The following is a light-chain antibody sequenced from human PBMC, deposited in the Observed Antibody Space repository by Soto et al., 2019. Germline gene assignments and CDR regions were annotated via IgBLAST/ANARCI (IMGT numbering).Light chain of an antibody. CDR1: QSVSSN. CDR2: GAS. CDR3: QQYVSSPRT. Sequence: EIVMTQSPATLSVSPGERATLSCRASQSVSSNLAWYQQKPGQAPRLLIYGASTRATGIPARFSGSGSGTEFTLTISSLEPEDFAVYYCQQYVSSPRTFGQGTKVEIK. V-gene: IGKV3-15*01. J-gene: IGKJ1*01.